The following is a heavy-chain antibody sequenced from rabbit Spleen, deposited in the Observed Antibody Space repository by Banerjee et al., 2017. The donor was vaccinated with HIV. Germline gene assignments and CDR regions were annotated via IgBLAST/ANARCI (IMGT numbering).Heavy chain of an antibody. CDR2: IYNGDGST. V-gene: IGHV1S47*01. CDR3: ARRNIGNYGNYAGAFNL. CDR1: GFSFSNEA. Sequence: QEQLVESGGGLVKPGASLTLTCKASGFSFSNEAVMCWVRQAPGKGPEWIACIYNGDGSTYYASWVNGRLTISRSTSLSTVTLRMTSLTVADTATYFCARRNIGNYGNYAGAFNLWGPGTLVTVS. D-gene: IGHD4-2*01. J-gene: IGHJ4*01.